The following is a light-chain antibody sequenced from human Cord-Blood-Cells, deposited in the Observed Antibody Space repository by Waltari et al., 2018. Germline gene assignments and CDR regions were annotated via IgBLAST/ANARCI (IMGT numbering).Light chain of an antibody. V-gene: IGLV2-14*01. CDR2: DVS. J-gene: IGLJ1*01. CDR3: SSYTSSSTYV. Sequence: QSARTQPASGSGSPGQSLTISCTGTISDCGGTKTASWDQQHPGKAPKLMIFDVSKRPSGVSNRFSGSKSGNTASLTISGLQAEDEADYYCSSYTSSSTYVFGTGTKVTV. CDR1: ISDCGGTKT.